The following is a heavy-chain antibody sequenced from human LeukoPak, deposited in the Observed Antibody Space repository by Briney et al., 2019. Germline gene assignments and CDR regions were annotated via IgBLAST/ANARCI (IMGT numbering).Heavy chain of an antibody. Sequence: ASVKVSCKASGYTFTSHGISWVRQAPGQGLEWMGWISTYNGNTNYAQKLQGRVTMTTDTSTSTAYMELRSLRSDDTAVYYCARCGYYGSGSYYSGSYYYYMDVWGKGTTVTISS. CDR2: ISTYNGNT. CDR1: GYTFTSHG. J-gene: IGHJ6*03. CDR3: ARCGYYGSGSYYSGSYYYYMDV. V-gene: IGHV1-18*01. D-gene: IGHD3-10*01.